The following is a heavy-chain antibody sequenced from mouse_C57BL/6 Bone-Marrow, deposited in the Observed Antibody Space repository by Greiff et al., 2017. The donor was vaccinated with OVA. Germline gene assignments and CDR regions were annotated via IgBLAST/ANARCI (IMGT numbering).Heavy chain of an antibody. Sequence: EVMLVEPGGGLVQPGGSLSLSCAASGFTFTDYYMSWVRQPPGKALEWLGFIRNKANGYTTEYSASVKGRFTIYRDNSQSILYLQMNALRAEDGATYYCARYIPSNWGPYFDYWGQGTTLTVSS. CDR3: ARYIPSNWGPYFDY. CDR2: IRNKANGYTT. J-gene: IGHJ2*01. D-gene: IGHD4-1*01. CDR1: GFTFTDYY. V-gene: IGHV7-3*01.